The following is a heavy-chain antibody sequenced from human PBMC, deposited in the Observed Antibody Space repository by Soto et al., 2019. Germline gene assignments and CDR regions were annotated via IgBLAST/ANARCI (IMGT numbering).Heavy chain of an antibody. D-gene: IGHD6-19*01. Sequence: ASVKVSCKASGYTFTSYGISWVRQAPGQGLEWMGWISAYNGNTNYAQKLQGRVTMTTDTSTSTAYMELRSLRSDDTAVYYCARVAPSIAVAGEFDYWGQGTLVTVSS. J-gene: IGHJ4*02. V-gene: IGHV1-18*01. CDR1: GYTFTSYG. CDR3: ARVAPSIAVAGEFDY. CDR2: ISAYNGNT.